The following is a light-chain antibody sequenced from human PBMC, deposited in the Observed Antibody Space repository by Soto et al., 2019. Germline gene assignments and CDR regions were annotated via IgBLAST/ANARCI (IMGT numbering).Light chain of an antibody. CDR3: QQCYSYPLS. CDR2: KAS. Sequence: DIQMTQSPSTLSASVRDRDTITCRASHNISSWLAWYQQKPGKAPKVLIYKASSLESGVPSRFSGSGSGTEFTLTISGLQPDDFATYYCQQCYSYPLSFGGGTKVDIK. V-gene: IGKV1-5*03. J-gene: IGKJ4*01. CDR1: HNISSW.